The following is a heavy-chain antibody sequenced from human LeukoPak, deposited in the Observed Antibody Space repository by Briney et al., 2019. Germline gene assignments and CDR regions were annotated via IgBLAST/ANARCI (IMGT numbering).Heavy chain of an antibody. V-gene: IGHV3-30*02. CDR1: GFTFSSYG. Sequence: GGSLRLSCAASGFTFSSYGMHWVRQAPGKGLEWLAFIRYDGTNTHYADSVKGRFTISRDNSENTLYLQMNTLTIEDTAVYYCAKLAELVVTNNWFDPWGQGTLVTVSS. J-gene: IGHJ5*02. CDR2: IRYDGTNT. CDR3: AKLAELVVTNNWFDP. D-gene: IGHD2-15*01.